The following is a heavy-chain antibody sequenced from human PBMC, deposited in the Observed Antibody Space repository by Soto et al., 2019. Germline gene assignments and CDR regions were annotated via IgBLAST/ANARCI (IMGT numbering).Heavy chain of an antibody. V-gene: IGHV3-23*01. J-gene: IGHJ6*02. Sequence: EVQLLESGGGLVQPGGSLRLSCAASGFTFSSYAMSWVRQAPGKGLEWVSAISGSGGSTYYADSVKGRFTISRDNSKNTLYLQMNSLRAEDTAVYYGAKDLRRYSSGGGMDVWGQGTTVTVSS. CDR3: AKDLRRYSSGGGMDV. CDR1: GFTFSSYA. D-gene: IGHD6-19*01. CDR2: ISGSGGST.